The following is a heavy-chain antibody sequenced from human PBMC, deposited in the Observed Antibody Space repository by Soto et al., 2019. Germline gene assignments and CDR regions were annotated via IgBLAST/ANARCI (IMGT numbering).Heavy chain of an antibody. CDR2: IIPIFGTA. CDR3: ARDGGTIFGVVTSPYGMDV. CDR1: GCTFSSYA. V-gene: IGHV1-69*13. Sequence: SVKVSCKASGCTFSSYAISWVRQAPGQGLEWMGGIIPIFGTANYAQKFQGRVTITADESTSTAYMELSSLRSEDTAVYYCARDGGTIFGVVTSPYGMDVWGQGTTVTVSS. D-gene: IGHD3-3*01. J-gene: IGHJ6*02.